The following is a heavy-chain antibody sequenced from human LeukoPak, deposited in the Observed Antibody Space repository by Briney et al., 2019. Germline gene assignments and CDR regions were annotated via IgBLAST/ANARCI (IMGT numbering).Heavy chain of an antibody. D-gene: IGHD3-10*01. CDR1: GGSFSGYY. Sequence: PSETLSLTRAVYGGSFSGYYWSWIRQPPGKGLEWIGEIHHSGSTNYNPSLKSRVTISVDTSKNQFSLKLSSVTAADTAVYYCARAYYYGSGSYDYWGQGTLVTVSS. CDR2: IHHSGST. J-gene: IGHJ4*02. V-gene: IGHV4-34*01. CDR3: ARAYYYGSGSYDY.